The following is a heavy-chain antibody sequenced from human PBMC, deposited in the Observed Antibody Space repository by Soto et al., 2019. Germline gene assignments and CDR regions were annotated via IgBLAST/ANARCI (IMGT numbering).Heavy chain of an antibody. CDR2: TYYSGST. V-gene: IGHV4-31*03. CDR3: ARLYSSSWLIFDY. CDR1: GVSISSGGYY. Sequence: SETLSLTCTVSGVSISSGGYYWSWIRQHPGKGLEWIGYTYYSGSTYYNPSLKSRITISVDTSKNQFSLKLSSVTAADTAVYYCARLYSSSWLIFDYWGQGTLVTVSS. D-gene: IGHD6-13*01. J-gene: IGHJ4*02.